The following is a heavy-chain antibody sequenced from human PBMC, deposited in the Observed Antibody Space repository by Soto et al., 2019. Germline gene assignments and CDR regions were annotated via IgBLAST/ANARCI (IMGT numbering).Heavy chain of an antibody. D-gene: IGHD2-2*02. CDR2: IGVYNGKT. Sequence: QEQLVQSGGEVKKPGASVRVSCKASGYTFTKYGITWVRQAPGQGLEWMGWIGVYNGKTNYARKLQGRVIMTADTSASTADMELRSLRSDDTAVYYCSRARYCTSPSCYNHYYYGMDIWGQGTTVSV. CDR3: SRARYCTSPSCYNHYYYGMDI. J-gene: IGHJ6*02. CDR1: GYTFTKYG. V-gene: IGHV1-18*04.